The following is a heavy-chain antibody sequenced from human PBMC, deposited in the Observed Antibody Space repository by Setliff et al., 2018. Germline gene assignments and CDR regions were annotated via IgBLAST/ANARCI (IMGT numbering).Heavy chain of an antibody. D-gene: IGHD3-3*01. Sequence: ASVKVSCKASGYTFTGYYMHWVRQAPGQGLEWMGWINPNSGGTNYAQKFQGWVTMTRDTSISTAYMELSRLRSDDTAVYYCARELPRTIFGVVIDYWGQGTLVTVSS. CDR2: INPNSGGT. CDR1: GYTFTGYY. CDR3: ARELPRTIFGVVIDY. J-gene: IGHJ4*02. V-gene: IGHV1-2*04.